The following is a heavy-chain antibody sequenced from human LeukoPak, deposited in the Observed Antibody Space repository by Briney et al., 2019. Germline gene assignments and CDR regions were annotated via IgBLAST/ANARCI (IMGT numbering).Heavy chain of an antibody. Sequence: GGSLRLSCAASGFTVSSNYMSWVRQAPGKGLEWISYISSTSSTIRSADSVEGRVTISRDNAKNSLYLQMNSLRDEDTAVYYCVRTRAGYFFDYWGQGSLVTVSS. CDR3: VRTRAGYFFDY. J-gene: IGHJ4*02. CDR1: GFTVSSNY. CDR2: ISSTSSTI. V-gene: IGHV3-48*02.